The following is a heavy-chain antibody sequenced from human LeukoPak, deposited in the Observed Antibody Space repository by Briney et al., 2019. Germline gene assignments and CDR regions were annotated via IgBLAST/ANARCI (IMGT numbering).Heavy chain of an antibody. CDR1: GFAFDDYA. D-gene: IGHD4-11*01. Sequence: GGSLRLSCIGSGFAFDDYAVTWVRQAPGKGLEWISFIRSKTFGEATAYAASVKGRFTISRDDSKSIAYLQMNSLRTEDTATYYCTRWTTVSYFDYWGQGIQVTVSS. CDR3: TRWTTVSYFDY. J-gene: IGHJ4*02. CDR2: IRSKTFGEAT. V-gene: IGHV3-49*04.